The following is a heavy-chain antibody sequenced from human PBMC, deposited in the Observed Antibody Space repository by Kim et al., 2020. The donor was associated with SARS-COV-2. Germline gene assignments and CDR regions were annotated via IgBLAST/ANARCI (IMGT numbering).Heavy chain of an antibody. J-gene: IGHJ6*02. D-gene: IGHD6-13*01. Sequence: SETLSLTCTVSGGSISSYYWSWIRQPPGKGLEWIGYIYYSGSTNYNPSLKSRVTISVDTSKNQFSLKLSSVTAADPAVYYCARSRYSSSWYGMDVWGQGTTVTVSS. CDR3: ARSRYSSSWYGMDV. V-gene: IGHV4-59*01. CDR1: GGSISSYY. CDR2: IYYSGST.